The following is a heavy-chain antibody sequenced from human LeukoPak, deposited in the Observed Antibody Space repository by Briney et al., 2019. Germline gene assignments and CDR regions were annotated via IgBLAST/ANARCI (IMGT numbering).Heavy chain of an antibody. Sequence: SEALSLTCTVSGGSMSSYYWSWIRQPPGKGLEWIGYIYYSGSTNYNPSLKSRVTISVDTSKNQFSLKLSSVTAADTAVYYCARVRSIAARPDYYYYMDVWGKGTTVTVSS. CDR2: IYYSGST. D-gene: IGHD6-6*01. V-gene: IGHV4-59*01. J-gene: IGHJ6*03. CDR3: ARVRSIAARPDYYYYMDV. CDR1: GGSMSSYY.